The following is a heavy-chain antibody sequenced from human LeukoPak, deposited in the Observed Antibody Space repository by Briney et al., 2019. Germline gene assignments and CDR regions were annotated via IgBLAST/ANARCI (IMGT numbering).Heavy chain of an antibody. CDR1: GGSISSYY. CDR2: IYYSGST. V-gene: IGHV4-59*01. J-gene: IGHJ4*02. D-gene: IGHD6-19*01. Sequence: SETLSLTCTVSGGSISSYYWRWIRQPPGKGLEWMGYIYYSGSTNYNPSLKSRVTISVDTSKNQFSLKLSSVTAADTAVYYCVSKLAVAGTWVFDYWGQGTLVTVSS. CDR3: VSKLAVAGTWVFDY.